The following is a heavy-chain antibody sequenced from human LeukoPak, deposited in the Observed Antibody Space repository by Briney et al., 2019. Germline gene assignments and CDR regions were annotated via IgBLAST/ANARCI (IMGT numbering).Heavy chain of an antibody. D-gene: IGHD6-13*01. J-gene: IGHJ4*02. CDR2: INHSGST. CDR1: GYSISSGYY. Sequence: SETLSLTCTVSGYSISSGYYWSWIRQPPGKGLEWIGEINHSGSTNYNPSLKSRVTISVDTSKNQFSLKLSSVTAADTAMYYCARSPQQLVQYFDYWGQGTLVTVSS. V-gene: IGHV4-38-2*02. CDR3: ARSPQQLVQYFDY.